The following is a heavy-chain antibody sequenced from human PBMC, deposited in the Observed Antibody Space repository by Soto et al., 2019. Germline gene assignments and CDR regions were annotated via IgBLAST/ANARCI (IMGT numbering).Heavy chain of an antibody. J-gene: IGHJ4*02. Sequence: ASVKVSCQASGYTFTYYYMHWVRQAPGQGLEWMGGINPNSGGTNYAQKFQGRVTMIGDTSISTAYMELSSLRSDDTAVYYCARGLYSYGSGSYAYFDYWGQGTLVTVSS. V-gene: IGHV1-2*02. CDR2: INPNSGGT. D-gene: IGHD3-10*01. CDR1: GYTFTYYY. CDR3: ARGLYSYGSGSYAYFDY.